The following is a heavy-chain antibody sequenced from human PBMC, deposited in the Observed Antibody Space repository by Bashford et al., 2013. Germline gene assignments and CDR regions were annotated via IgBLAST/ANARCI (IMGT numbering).Heavy chain of an antibody. D-gene: IGHD1-1*01. CDR1: GYTFTGNC. CDR3: GRGVQSFDP. V-gene: IGHV1-2*02. CDR2: IRPMTGGT. J-gene: IGHJ5*02. Sequence: ASVKVSCKASGYTFTGNCMDWVRQAPGHGLEWMGYIRPMTGGTNFAPKFQGRVTMTMDTSTNSAYMELTGLTSDDTALYYCGRGVQSFDPWGQGTMVTVSS.